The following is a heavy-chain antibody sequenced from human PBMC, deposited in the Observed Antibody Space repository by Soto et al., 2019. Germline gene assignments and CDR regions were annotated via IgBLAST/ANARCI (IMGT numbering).Heavy chain of an antibody. CDR2: ISAYNGNT. V-gene: IGHV1-18*01. CDR1: GYTFTSYG. Sequence: GASVRVSCKASGYTFTSYGLRWVRPAPGQGLEWMGWISAYNGNTNYAQKLQGRVTMTTDTSTSTAYMELRSLRSDDTAVYYCARDPAYYYDSSGSSSWFDPWGQGTLVTVSS. D-gene: IGHD3-22*01. CDR3: ARDPAYYYDSSGSSSWFDP. J-gene: IGHJ5*02.